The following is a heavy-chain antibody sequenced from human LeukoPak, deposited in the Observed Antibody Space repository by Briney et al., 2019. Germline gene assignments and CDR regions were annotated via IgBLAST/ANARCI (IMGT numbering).Heavy chain of an antibody. D-gene: IGHD1-20*01. V-gene: IGHV1-2*06. Sequence: GASVKVSCKASGSTFTGYYMHRVRQAPGQGLEWMGRINPNSDDTNYARKFQGRVTMTRDTSISTVYMELSRLRSDDTAVYYCARGGKRLTVDYFDYWGQGTLVTVSS. CDR1: GSTFTGYY. J-gene: IGHJ4*02. CDR3: ARGGKRLTVDYFDY. CDR2: INPNSDDT.